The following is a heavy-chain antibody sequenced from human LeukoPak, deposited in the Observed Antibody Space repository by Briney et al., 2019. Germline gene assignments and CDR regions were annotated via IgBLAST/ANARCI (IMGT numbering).Heavy chain of an antibody. J-gene: IGHJ3*02. CDR3: AREMYDGFDI. CDR2: IWYDGSDK. Sequence: PGRSLRLSCAASGFTFSSYGMHWVRQAPGKGLEWVAVIWYDGSDKYYGDSVKGRFTISRDNSKNTLYLQMNSLRVEDTAVYYCAREMYDGFDIWGQGTMVTVSS. V-gene: IGHV3-33*08. CDR1: GFTFSSYG.